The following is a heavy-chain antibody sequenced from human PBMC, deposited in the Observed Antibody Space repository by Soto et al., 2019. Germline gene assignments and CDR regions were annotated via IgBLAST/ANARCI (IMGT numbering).Heavy chain of an antibody. D-gene: IGHD3-10*01. J-gene: IGHJ4*02. Sequence: QVQLQESGPGLVKPSETLSLTCTVSGGSISTYYWSWIRQPPGGTLEWIGYIYASGATTYNPSLESRVTMSVDMPNNEFSLALPSLTAADTAVYYCARSHSFDGSIYHYYFDFWGQGTLVTVSS. V-gene: IGHV4-59*01. CDR3: ARSHSFDGSIYHYYFDF. CDR1: GGSISTYY. CDR2: IYASGAT.